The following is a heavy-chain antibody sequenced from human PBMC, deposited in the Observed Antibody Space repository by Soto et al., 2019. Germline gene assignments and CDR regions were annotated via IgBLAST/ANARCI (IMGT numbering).Heavy chain of an antibody. CDR2: IYPADSET. CDR1: GYSFFSHW. V-gene: IGHV5-51*01. Sequence: PGESLKISCNGSGYSFFSHWIGWVRQMPGKGLEWVGIIYPADSETRYSPSFQGQVTISVTKSITTVFLQWSSLRASDTAMYYCARQIYDSDTGPNFQYSFDSWGQGTPVTVSS. CDR3: ARQIYDSDTGPNFQYSFDS. D-gene: IGHD3-22*01. J-gene: IGHJ4*02.